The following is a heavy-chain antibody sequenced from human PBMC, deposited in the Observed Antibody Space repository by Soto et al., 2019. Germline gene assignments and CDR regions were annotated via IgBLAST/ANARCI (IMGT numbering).Heavy chain of an antibody. V-gene: IGHV1-69*01. CDR1: GGTFISNA. J-gene: IGHJ5*02. CDR2: IIPLFGTT. CDR3: ARADVQASSWYCWFDP. D-gene: IGHD6-13*01. Sequence: QVQLVQSGSEVKMPGSSVKVSCKASGGTFISNAVNWLRQPPGQGLEWMRGIIPLFGTTNYAQKFKGRVTMSAAESSSTADMELRRLTYEDAAVYYCARADVQASSWYCWFDPWGQGTLVTVSS.